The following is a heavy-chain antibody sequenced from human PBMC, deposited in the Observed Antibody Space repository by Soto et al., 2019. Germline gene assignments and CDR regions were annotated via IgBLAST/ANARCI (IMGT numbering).Heavy chain of an antibody. Sequence: EVQLVESGGGLVQPGGSLRLSCAASGFTFSSYWLHWVRQALGKGLVWLSRINSDGSSTNYADSVKGRFTISRDNAKSTLYLQLNSVRAEDTAVYYCARKGAVAGFGYWGQGTLVTVSS. V-gene: IGHV3-74*01. D-gene: IGHD6-19*01. CDR2: INSDGSST. J-gene: IGHJ4*02. CDR3: ARKGAVAGFGY. CDR1: GFTFSSYW.